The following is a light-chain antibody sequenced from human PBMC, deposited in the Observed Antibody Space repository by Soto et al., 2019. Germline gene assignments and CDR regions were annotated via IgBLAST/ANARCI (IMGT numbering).Light chain of an antibody. Sequence: DIQMTQSPSTLSASVGDRVTITCRASQTISSWLAWYQQKPGKAPKLLIYDVSTLGSGVPSRFSGSGSGTDFTFTISSLQPEDIATYYCRQYDDLPPTFGQGTRLEIK. CDR3: RQYDDLPPT. V-gene: IGKV1-5*01. CDR2: DVS. CDR1: QTISSW. J-gene: IGKJ5*01.